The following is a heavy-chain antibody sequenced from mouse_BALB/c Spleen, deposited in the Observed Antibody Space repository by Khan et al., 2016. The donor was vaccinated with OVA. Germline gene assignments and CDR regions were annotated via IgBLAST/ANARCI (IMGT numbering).Heavy chain of an antibody. V-gene: IGHV3-2*02. J-gene: IGHJ3*01. CDR3: ARWFTY. CDR2: INYSGGT. CDR1: GYSITSDYA. Sequence: EVQLLETGPGLVKPSQSLSLTCTVTGYSITSDYAWNWIRQFPGNKLKWMGYINYSGGTSYLPSLKSRISITRDTSKNQFFLQLNSVTTEDSATYYCARWFTYWGQGTLVTVS.